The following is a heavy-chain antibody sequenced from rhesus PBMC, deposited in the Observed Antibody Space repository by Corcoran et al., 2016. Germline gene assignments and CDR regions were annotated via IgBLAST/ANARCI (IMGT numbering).Heavy chain of an antibody. CDR3: ARGGGTNFDY. CDR1: DGSISSHY. J-gene: IGHJ4*01. Sequence: QLQLQESGPGLVKPSETLSITGAVSDGSISSHYGSWIRQPPGKGLAWIGRVSGSGVSTDYNPSLRSRVTISIDTSKNQFSLKLKSVTAADTAVFYCARGGGTNFDYWGQGVLVTVSS. V-gene: IGHV4-173*01. D-gene: IGHD5-24*01. CDR2: VSGSGVST.